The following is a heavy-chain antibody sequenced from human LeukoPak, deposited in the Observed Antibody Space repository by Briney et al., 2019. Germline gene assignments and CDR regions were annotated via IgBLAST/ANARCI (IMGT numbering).Heavy chain of an antibody. D-gene: IGHD3-10*01. CDR2: ISYDGSNK. J-gene: IGHJ4*02. CDR3: ASSGSGSYYID. CDR1: GFAFSSHA. V-gene: IGHV3-30-3*01. Sequence: GESLRLSCAASGFAFSSHAMHWVRQAPGKGLEWVAVISYDGSNKYYADSVKGRFTISRDNSKNTLYLQMNSLRAEDTAVYYCASSGSGSYYIDWGQGTLVTVSS.